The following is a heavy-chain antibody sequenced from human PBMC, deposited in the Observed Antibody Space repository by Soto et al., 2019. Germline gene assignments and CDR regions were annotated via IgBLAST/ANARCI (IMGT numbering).Heavy chain of an antibody. Sequence: PGGSLRLSCAASGFTFSSYAMHWVRQAPGKGLEWVAVISYDGSNKYYADSVKGRFTISRDNSKNTLYLQMNSLRAEDTAVYYCARGDSSSPGRYYYYGMDVWGQGTLVTVSS. D-gene: IGHD6-6*01. J-gene: IGHJ6*02. V-gene: IGHV3-30-3*01. CDR1: GFTFSSYA. CDR3: ARGDSSSPGRYYYYGMDV. CDR2: ISYDGSNK.